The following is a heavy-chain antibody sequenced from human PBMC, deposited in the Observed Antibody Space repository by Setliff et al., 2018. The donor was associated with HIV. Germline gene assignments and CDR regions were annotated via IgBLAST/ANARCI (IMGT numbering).Heavy chain of an antibody. CDR1: GGSISSYY. CDR3: ARGDYEYYYSYMDV. Sequence: SETLSLTCTVGGGSISSYYWSWIRQPPGKGPEWIGYIYYSGSTNYNPSLKSRVTISVDTSKNQFSLKLSFVTAADTAVYYCARGDYEYYYSYMDVWGKVTPVPVSS. J-gene: IGHJ6*03. V-gene: IGHV4-59*01. CDR2: IYYSGST. D-gene: IGHD4-17*01.